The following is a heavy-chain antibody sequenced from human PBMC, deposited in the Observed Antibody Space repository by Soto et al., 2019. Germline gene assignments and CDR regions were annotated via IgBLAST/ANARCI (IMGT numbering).Heavy chain of an antibody. CDR2: MNPNSGNT. CDR3: ARGHLYEQLAPQGLDY. J-gene: IGHJ4*02. V-gene: IGHV1-8*01. CDR1: GYTFTSYY. Sequence: ASVKVSCKASGYTFTSYYINWVRQATGQGLEWMGWMNPNSGNTGYAQKFQGRVTMTRNTSISTAYMELSSLRSEDTAVYYCARGHLYEQLAPQGLDYWGQGTLVTVSS. D-gene: IGHD6-6*01.